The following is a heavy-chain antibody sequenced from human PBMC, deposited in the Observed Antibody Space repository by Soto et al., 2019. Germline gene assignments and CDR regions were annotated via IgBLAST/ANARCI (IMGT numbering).Heavy chain of an antibody. J-gene: IGHJ4*02. Sequence: EVQLVESGGGLIQPGESLRLSCSTSVFTFSDSYMDWVRQAPGKGLEWVGRTKNKAASYATEYAASVKGRFSISRDHSQNSLYLQVNSLKIEDTAVYYCTVWGSGSDCGAAWGQGTQVIVSS. V-gene: IGHV3-72*01. CDR2: TKNKAASYAT. D-gene: IGHD3-10*01. CDR1: VFTFSDSY. CDR3: TVWGSGSDCGAA.